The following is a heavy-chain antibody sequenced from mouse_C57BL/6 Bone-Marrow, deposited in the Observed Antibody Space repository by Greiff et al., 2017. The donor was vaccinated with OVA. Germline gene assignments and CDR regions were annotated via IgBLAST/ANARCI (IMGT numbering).Heavy chain of an antibody. Sequence: VQLQQSGAELVKPGASVKLSCKASGYTFTEYPIHWVKQRSGQGLEWVGWFYPGSGSIQYNEKFKDKAPLTADNSSSTVYMERRRLTSEDSEGYIGARHDRRSHYYFDDWGKGTTLTVSS. V-gene: IGHV1-62-2*01. CDR3: ARHDRRSHYYFDD. CDR1: GYTFTEYP. CDR2: FYPGSGSI. J-gene: IGHJ2*01. D-gene: IGHD1-2*01.